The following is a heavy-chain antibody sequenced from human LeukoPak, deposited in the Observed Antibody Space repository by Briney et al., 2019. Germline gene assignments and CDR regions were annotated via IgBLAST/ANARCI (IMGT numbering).Heavy chain of an antibody. CDR2: INPNSGGT. CDR1: GYTFTGYY. J-gene: IGHJ3*02. V-gene: IGHV1-2*02. CDR3: ARSDVLLWFGELSAFDI. Sequence: ASVKVSCEASGYTFTGYYMHWVRQAPGQGLEWMGWINPNSGGTNYAQKFQGRVTMTRDTSISTAYMELSRLRSDDTAVYYCARSDVLLWFGELSAFDIWGQGTMVTVSS. D-gene: IGHD3-10*01.